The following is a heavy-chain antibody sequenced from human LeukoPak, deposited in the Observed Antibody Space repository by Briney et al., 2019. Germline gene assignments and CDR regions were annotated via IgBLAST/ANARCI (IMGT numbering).Heavy chain of an antibody. D-gene: IGHD6-13*01. CDR3: AKDYRIAAAGTGFDP. CDR2: ISYDGSNK. CDR1: GFTFSSYA. J-gene: IGHJ5*02. V-gene: IGHV3-30-3*01. Sequence: PGGSLRLSCAASGFTFSSYAMHWVRQAPGKGLEWVAVISYDGSNKYYADSVKGRFTISRDNSKNTLYLQMNSLRAEDTAVYYCAKDYRIAAAGTGFDPWGQGTLVTVSS.